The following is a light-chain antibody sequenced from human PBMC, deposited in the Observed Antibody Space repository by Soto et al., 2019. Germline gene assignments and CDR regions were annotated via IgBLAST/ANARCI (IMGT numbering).Light chain of an antibody. V-gene: IGKV1-39*01. Sequence: DIQMTQSPSSLSASVGDRVTITCRASLRISSYLHWYQQKPGKAPRLLIYAASNLQSGVPSRFSGRGFGTDFTLTISSLQPEDFATYYCQQSYGTPRTFGQGTTVGIK. J-gene: IGKJ1*01. CDR1: LRISSY. CDR2: AAS. CDR3: QQSYGTPRT.